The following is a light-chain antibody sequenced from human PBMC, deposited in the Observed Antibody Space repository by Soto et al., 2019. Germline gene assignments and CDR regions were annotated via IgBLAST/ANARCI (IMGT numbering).Light chain of an antibody. CDR2: RNN. Sequence: QSVLTPPPSASGAPGPRVTISCSGSSSNIGSNYVYWYQQLPGTAPKLLIYRNNQRPSGVPDRFTGSNSGTSASLAISGLRSEDEAYYYCAAWDDSLSVVCGGGTKLPVL. V-gene: IGLV1-47*01. CDR1: SSNIGSNY. J-gene: IGLJ2*01. CDR3: AAWDDSLSVV.